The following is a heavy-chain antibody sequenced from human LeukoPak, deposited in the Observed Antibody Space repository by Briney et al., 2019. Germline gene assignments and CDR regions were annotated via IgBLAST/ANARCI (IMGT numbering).Heavy chain of an antibody. Sequence: KPSETPSLTCTVSGGSISSYYWSWIRQPPGERLGWSGYIYYSGSTNYNPSLKSRVTISVDTSKNQFSLKLSSVTAADTAVYYCARVSRDGYNFDYWGQGTLVTVSS. CDR1: GGSISSYY. J-gene: IGHJ4*02. D-gene: IGHD5-24*01. CDR3: ARVSRDGYNFDY. CDR2: IYYSGST. V-gene: IGHV4-59*01.